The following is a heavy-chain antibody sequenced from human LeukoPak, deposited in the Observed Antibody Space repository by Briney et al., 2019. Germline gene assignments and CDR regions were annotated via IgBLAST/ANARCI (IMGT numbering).Heavy chain of an antibody. V-gene: IGHV3-23*01. J-gene: IGHJ4*02. D-gene: IGHD1-26*01. CDR1: GFTFSSYA. Sequence: GGSLRLSCAASGFTFSSYAMRWVRQAPGKGLEWVSAISGSGDSTYYADSVQGRFTISSDNSKDTLYLQMNGLRAEDTAVYYCAKDRGSYRLFDYWGQGPLFTVSS. CDR3: AKDRGSYRLFDY. CDR2: ISGSGDST.